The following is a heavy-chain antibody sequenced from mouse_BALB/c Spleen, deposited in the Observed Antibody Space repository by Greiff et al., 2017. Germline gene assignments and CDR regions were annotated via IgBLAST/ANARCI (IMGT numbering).Heavy chain of an antibody. CDR1: GFTFSSFG. V-gene: IGHV5-17*02. CDR3: ARGETLYGSSSYYYAMDY. CDR2: ISSGSSTI. D-gene: IGHD1-1*01. Sequence: EVKLMESGGGLVQPGGSRKLSCAASGFTFSSFGMHWVRQAPEKGLEWVAYISSGSSTIYYADTVKGRFTISRDNPKNTLFLQMTSLRSEDTAMYYCARGETLYGSSSYYYAMDYWGQGTSVTVSS. J-gene: IGHJ4*01.